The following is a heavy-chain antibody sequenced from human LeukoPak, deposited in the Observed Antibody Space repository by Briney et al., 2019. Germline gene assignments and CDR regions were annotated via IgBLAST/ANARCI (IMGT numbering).Heavy chain of an antibody. D-gene: IGHD2-2*03. CDR2: ISGSGDST. V-gene: IGHV3-23*01. CDR1: GFTFSDYA. CDR3: AKDGYCNSTKCFDAWDS. J-gene: IGHJ4*02. Sequence: PGGSLRLSCAASGFTFSDYAMSWVRQAPGEGLEWVSVISGSGDSTDYAASVKGRFTISRDNSKNTPYLQMNSLRVEDTAVYYCAKDGYCNSTKCFDAWDSWGQGTLVTVSS.